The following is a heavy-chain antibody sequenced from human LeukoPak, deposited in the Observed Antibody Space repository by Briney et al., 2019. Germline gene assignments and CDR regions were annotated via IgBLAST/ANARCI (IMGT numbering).Heavy chain of an antibody. CDR3: ARLYSGYGRGVDV. CDR1: GFTFSSYE. D-gene: IGHD5-12*01. J-gene: IGHJ6*04. CDR2: ISSSGSTI. Sequence: GGSLRLSCAASGFTFSSYEMNWVRQAPGKGLEWVSYISSSGSTIYYADSVKGRFTISRDNAKNSLYLQMNSLRAEDTAVYYCARLYSGYGRGVDVWGKGTTVTISS. V-gene: IGHV3-48*03.